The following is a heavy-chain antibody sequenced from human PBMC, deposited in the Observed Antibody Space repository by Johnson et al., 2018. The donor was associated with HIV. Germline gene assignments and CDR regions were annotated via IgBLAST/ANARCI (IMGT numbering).Heavy chain of an antibody. CDR2: ISHDGSKK. D-gene: IGHD1-26*01. Sequence: QMQLVESGGGVVQPGRSLRLSCAASGFSFSPYALHRVRQTPGKGLEWVAVISHDGSKKYYADSVEGRFTISRDNFKNTLYLQMNSLRDEDTAVYYCATGVGAKTLTDAFDIWGQGTMVTVSS. CDR3: ATGVGAKTLTDAFDI. CDR1: GFSFSPYA. J-gene: IGHJ3*02. V-gene: IGHV3-30*04.